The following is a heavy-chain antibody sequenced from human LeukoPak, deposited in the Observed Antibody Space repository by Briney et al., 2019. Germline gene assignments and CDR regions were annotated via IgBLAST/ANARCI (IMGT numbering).Heavy chain of an antibody. D-gene: IGHD7-27*01. CDR3: AKDRSWGMNSAEY. CDR2: IRYDGSRT. J-gene: IGHJ4*02. V-gene: IGHV3-30*02. Sequence: PGGSLRLSCAASGFTFSSYAMTWVRQAPGKGLDWVAFIRYDGSRTYYTDSVKGRFTISRDNSNNTLYLQMNSLRPEDTAVYFCAKDRSWGMNSAEYWGQGTLVTVSS. CDR1: GFTFSSYA.